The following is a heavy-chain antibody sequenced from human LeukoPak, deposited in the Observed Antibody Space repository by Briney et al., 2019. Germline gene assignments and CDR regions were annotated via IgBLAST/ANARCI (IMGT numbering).Heavy chain of an antibody. Sequence: SETLSLTCAVYGGSFSGYYWSWIRQPPGKGLEWIGEINHSGSTNYNPSLKSRVTISVDTSKNQFSLKLSSVTAADTAVYYCARHGRGYDFWSGGHPKDAFDIWGQGTMVTVSS. D-gene: IGHD3-3*01. CDR2: INHSGST. CDR3: ARHGRGYDFWSGGHPKDAFDI. J-gene: IGHJ3*02. CDR1: GGSFSGYY. V-gene: IGHV4-34*01.